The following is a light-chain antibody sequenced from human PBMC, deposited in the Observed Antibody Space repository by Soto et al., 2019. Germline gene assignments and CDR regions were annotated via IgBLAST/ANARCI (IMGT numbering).Light chain of an antibody. J-gene: IGKJ2*01. CDR1: QSVTSN. V-gene: IGKV3-15*01. CDR3: QQYNNWPPYT. CDR2: GAS. Sequence: EIVMTPSPATLSVSPVERATLSCRAGQSVTSNLAWYQQKPGQAPRLLIYGASTRATGIPARFSGSGSGTEFTLTISSLQSEDFAVYYCQQYNNWPPYTFGQGTKVDIK.